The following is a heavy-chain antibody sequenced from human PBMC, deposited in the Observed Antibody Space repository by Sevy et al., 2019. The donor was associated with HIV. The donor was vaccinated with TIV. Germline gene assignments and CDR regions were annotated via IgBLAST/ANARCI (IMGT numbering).Heavy chain of an antibody. J-gene: IGHJ5*02. CDR1: GFTVSSSY. CDR3: ARGRWVFGAVAINWFDP. D-gene: IGHD3-3*01. CDR2: IYSGGST. Sequence: GGSLRLSCAASGFTVSSSYMTWVRQPPGKGLEWVSVIYSGGSTYYADSVKGRFTISRDNSKNTLYLQMNNLRADDTAVYYCARGRWVFGAVAINWFDPWGQRALVTVSS. V-gene: IGHV3-53*01.